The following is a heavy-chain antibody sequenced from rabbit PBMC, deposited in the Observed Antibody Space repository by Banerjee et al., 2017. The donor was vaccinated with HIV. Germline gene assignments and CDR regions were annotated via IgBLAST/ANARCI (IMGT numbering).Heavy chain of an antibody. J-gene: IGHJ4*01. D-gene: IGHD8-1*01. CDR3: ARDAGTTYYSGYFNF. V-gene: IGHV1S40*01. Sequence: QSLEESGGDLVKPGASLTLTCTVSGFSFSSNYYMCWVRQAPGKGLEWIACICAGSSGNPYYASWAKGRFTISKTSSTTVILQMPSLTAADTATYFCARDAGTTYYSGYFNFWGPGSLVTVS. CDR1: GFSFSSNYY. CDR2: ICAGSSGNP.